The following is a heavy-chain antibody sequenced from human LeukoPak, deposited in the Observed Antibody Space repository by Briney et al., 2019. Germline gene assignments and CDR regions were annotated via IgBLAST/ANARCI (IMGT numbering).Heavy chain of an antibody. V-gene: IGHV4-39*07. CDR2: INHSGST. J-gene: IGHJ4*02. CDR3: ARDITMIVEYYFDY. Sequence: SETLSLTCTVSGGSISSSSYYWGWIRQPPGKGLEWIGEINHSGSTNYNPSLKSRVTISVDTSKNQFSLKLSSVTAADTAVYYCARDITMIVEYYFDYWGQGTLVTVSS. CDR1: GGSISSSSYY. D-gene: IGHD3-22*01.